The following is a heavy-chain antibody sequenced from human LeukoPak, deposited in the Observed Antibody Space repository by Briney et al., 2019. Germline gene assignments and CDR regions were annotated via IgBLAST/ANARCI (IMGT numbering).Heavy chain of an antibody. CDR2: MNPNSGNT. D-gene: IGHD6-19*01. CDR1: GYTFTSYD. CDR3: ARDRRGWYHWFDP. Sequence: ASVKVSCKASGYTFTSYDIQWVRQATGQGLEWMGWMNPNSGNTGYAQKFQGRVTMIRNTSIRTAYMELSSLRSEDTAVYYWARDRRGWYHWFDPWGQGTLVTVSS. J-gene: IGHJ5*02. V-gene: IGHV1-8*01.